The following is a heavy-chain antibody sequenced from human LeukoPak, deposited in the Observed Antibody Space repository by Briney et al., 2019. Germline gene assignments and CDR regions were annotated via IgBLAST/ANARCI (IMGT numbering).Heavy chain of an antibody. J-gene: IGHJ6*02. V-gene: IGHV4-59*01. CDR2: IYYSGST. Sequence: SETLSLTCTVSGGSISSYYWSWIRQPPGKGLEWIGYIYYSGSTNYNPSLKSRVTISVDTSKNQFSLKLSSVTAADTAVYYCARSDPAGYYYYGMDVGGQGTTVTVSS. CDR3: ARSDPAGYYYYGMDV. CDR1: GGSISSYY.